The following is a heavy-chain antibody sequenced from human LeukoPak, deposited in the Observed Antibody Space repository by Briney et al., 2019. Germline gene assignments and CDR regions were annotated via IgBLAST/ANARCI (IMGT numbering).Heavy chain of an antibody. J-gene: IGHJ4*02. V-gene: IGHV1-18*01. Sequence: ASVKVSCKASGYTFTSYGISWVRQAPGQGLEWMGWINAYNGNTNYAQKLQGRVTMTTDTSTSTAYMELRSLRSDDTAVYYCAYSTGIVGATNFDYWGQGTLVTVSS. D-gene: IGHD1-26*01. CDR2: INAYNGNT. CDR1: GYTFTSYG. CDR3: AYSTGIVGATNFDY.